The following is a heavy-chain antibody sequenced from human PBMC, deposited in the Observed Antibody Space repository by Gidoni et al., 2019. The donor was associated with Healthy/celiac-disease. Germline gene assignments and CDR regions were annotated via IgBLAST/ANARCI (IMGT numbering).Heavy chain of an antibody. J-gene: IGHJ5*02. CDR3: ARDRIAVAGWGWFDP. CDR2: INHSGST. D-gene: IGHD6-19*01. V-gene: IGHV4-34*01. Sequence: QVQLQQWGAGLLKPSETLSLTCAVYGGSFSGYYWSWIRQPPGKGMEWIGEINHSGSTNYNPSLKSRVTISVDTSKNQFSLKLSSVTAADTAVYYCARDRIAVAGWGWFDPWGQGTLVTVSS. CDR1: GGSFSGYY.